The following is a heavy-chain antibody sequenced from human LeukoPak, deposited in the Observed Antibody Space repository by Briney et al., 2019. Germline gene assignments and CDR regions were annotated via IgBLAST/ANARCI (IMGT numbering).Heavy chain of an antibody. J-gene: IGHJ4*02. CDR1: GVTFSSYA. V-gene: IGHV1-69*13. Sequence: ASVKVSCKASGVTFSSYAISWVRQAPGQGLEWMGGIIPIFGTANYAQKFQGRVTITADESTSTAYMELSSLRSEDTAVYYCVYSSIAVAGHWGFGIDYWGQGTLVTVSS. D-gene: IGHD6-13*01. CDR3: VYSSIAVAGHWGFGIDY. CDR2: IIPIFGTA.